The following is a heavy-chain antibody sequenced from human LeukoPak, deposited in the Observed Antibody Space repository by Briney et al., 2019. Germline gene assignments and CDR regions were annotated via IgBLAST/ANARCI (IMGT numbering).Heavy chain of an antibody. CDR3: ARSEGRFYGSGSYRGFDY. Sequence: GSLRLSCAASGFTYSNYAMHWVRQAPAKGLEWVAVIWYDGRNTYYSDSVKGRFTISRDNSKNTLYLQMDTLRVEDTAVYYCARSEGRFYGSGSYRGFDYWGQGILVTVSS. D-gene: IGHD3-10*01. J-gene: IGHJ4*02. CDR1: GFTYSNYA. V-gene: IGHV3-33*01. CDR2: IWYDGRNT.